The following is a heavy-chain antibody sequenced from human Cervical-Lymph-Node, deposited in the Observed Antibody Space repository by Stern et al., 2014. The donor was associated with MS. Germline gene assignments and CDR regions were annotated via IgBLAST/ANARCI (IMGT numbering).Heavy chain of an antibody. J-gene: IGHJ4*02. Sequence: EVQLVESGGGLVQPGGSLRLSCEASGFTFSSYWMTWVRQAPGKGLEWEANIQQAGGERYYVYSVKGRFTISRDNAKNSLYLQMSGLRAEDTAVYYCARPASSSFYVDSFDHWGQGTLVTVSS. CDR1: GFTFSSYW. V-gene: IGHV3-7*01. CDR2: IQQAGGER. D-gene: IGHD2/OR15-2a*01. CDR3: ARPASSSFYVDSFDH.